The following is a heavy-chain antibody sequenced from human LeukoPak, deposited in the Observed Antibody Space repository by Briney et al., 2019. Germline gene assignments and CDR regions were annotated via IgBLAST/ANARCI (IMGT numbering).Heavy chain of an antibody. CDR3: ARAIAVAAYWFAR. D-gene: IGHD6-19*01. Sequence: GGSLRLSCAASGFTFSSYWMSWVRQAPGKGLKWVAHIKQDGSEKDYVDSVKGRFTISKDNANNSLDLQMNSLRVEDPAVYYCARAIAVAAYWFARWGEGTLVTVSS. V-gene: IGHV3-7*01. CDR1: GFTFSSYW. CDR2: IKQDGSEK. J-gene: IGHJ5*02.